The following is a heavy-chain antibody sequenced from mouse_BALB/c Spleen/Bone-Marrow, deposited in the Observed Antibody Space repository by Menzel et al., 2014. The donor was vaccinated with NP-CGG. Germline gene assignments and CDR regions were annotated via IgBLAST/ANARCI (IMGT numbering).Heavy chain of an antibody. CDR1: GFTFSDYY. J-gene: IGHJ3*01. V-gene: IGHV5-12*01. CDR3: ERHDGICAAWFAY. Sequence: EVKAEESGGGLVQPGRPLKLSSTASGFTFSDYYMYWVRQTPEKRLEWVANISNGGNNTFYLDTVKGRFSISRDNAKNNLYLQMNKMKSEDTTMYYCERHDGICAAWFAYWGQGTPNNVS. D-gene: IGHD2-3*01. CDR2: ISNGGNNT.